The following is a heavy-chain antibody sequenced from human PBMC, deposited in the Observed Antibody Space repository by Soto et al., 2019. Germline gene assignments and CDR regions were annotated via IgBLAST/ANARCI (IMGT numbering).Heavy chain of an antibody. V-gene: IGHV3-23*01. J-gene: IGHJ2*01. Sequence: EVQLLESGGGLVQPGGSLRLSCAASGFTFSSYAMSWVRQAPGKGLEWVSAISGSGGSTYYADSVKGRFTISRDNSQNTLYMQMKRLRAEDTAVYYCAKRTVAGYFDLWGRGTLVTFSS. CDR2: ISGSGGST. CDR1: GFTFSSYA. D-gene: IGHD4-17*01. CDR3: AKRTVAGYFDL.